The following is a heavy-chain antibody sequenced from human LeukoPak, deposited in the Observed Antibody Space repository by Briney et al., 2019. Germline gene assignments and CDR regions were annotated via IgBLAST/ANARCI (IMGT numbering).Heavy chain of an antibody. CDR2: ISSSSSYI. CDR1: GFTFSSYS. Sequence: PGGSLRLSCAASGFTFSSYSMNWVRQAPGKGLEWVSSISSSSSYIYYADSVKGRFTISRDNAKNSLYLQVNSLRAEDTAVYYCARTLYDSSGYSGPDYWGQGTLVTVSS. V-gene: IGHV3-21*01. D-gene: IGHD3-22*01. J-gene: IGHJ4*02. CDR3: ARTLYDSSGYSGPDY.